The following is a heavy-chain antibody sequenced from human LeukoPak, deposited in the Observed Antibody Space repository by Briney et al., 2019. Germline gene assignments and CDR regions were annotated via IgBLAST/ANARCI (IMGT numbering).Heavy chain of an antibody. Sequence: SETLSLTCPVSGYSISSGYYWSWIRQPAGKGLEWIGRIEASGNTNYNPSLNSRVTISVDTSKNQFSLKLSSVTAADTAVYYCARYHVLNRGVNWFDPWGQGTLVTVSS. CDR3: ARYHVLNRGVNWFDP. CDR2: IEASGNT. V-gene: IGHV4-38-2*01. J-gene: IGHJ5*02. CDR1: GYSISSGYY. D-gene: IGHD2-2*01.